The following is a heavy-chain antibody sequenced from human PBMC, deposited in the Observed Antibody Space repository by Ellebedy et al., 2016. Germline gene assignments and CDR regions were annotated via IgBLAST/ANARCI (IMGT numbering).Heavy chain of an antibody. Sequence: SETLSLTCAVYGGSFNEYYWNWIRQSPGKGLERIGEINHRGSTDYNPSLQSRVTISVDPSKNQFSLKLSSVTAADTAVYYCARGGTTMGRPNWFDPWGQGTLVTVSS. CDR1: GGSFNEYY. D-gene: IGHD1-1*01. CDR2: INHRGST. CDR3: ARGGTTMGRPNWFDP. J-gene: IGHJ5*02. V-gene: IGHV4-34*01.